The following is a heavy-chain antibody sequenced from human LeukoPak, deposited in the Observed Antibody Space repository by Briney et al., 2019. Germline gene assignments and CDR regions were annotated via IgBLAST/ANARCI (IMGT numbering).Heavy chain of an antibody. D-gene: IGHD2-15*01. CDR1: GYTFTAYY. CDR2: IHPNSGGT. J-gene: IGHJ4*02. Sequence: ASVKVSCKASGYTFTAYYVHWVRQAPEQGLEWMGWIHPNSGGTKYAQNFQGRVTMTRDTSISTAYMELSSLRSDDTAVYYCARGDIYWDYWGQGTQVTVSS. CDR3: ARGDIYWDY. V-gene: IGHV1-2*02.